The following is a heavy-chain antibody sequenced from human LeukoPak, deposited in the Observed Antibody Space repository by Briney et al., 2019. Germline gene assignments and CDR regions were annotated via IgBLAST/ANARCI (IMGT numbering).Heavy chain of an antibody. CDR3: AKDGDSSGYYGREGFDY. J-gene: IGHJ4*02. V-gene: IGHV3-9*03. CDR1: GFTFHDYA. D-gene: IGHD3-22*01. CDR2: ISWNSGSI. Sequence: PGRSLRLSCAASGFTFHDYAMHWVRQAPGKGLEWVSGISWNSGSIGYADSVKGRFTISRDNAKNSLYLQMNSLRAEDMALYYCAKDGDSSGYYGREGFDYWGQGTLVTVSS.